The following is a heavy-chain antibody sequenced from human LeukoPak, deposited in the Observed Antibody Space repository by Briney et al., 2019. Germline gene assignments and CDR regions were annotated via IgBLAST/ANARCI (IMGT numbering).Heavy chain of an antibody. J-gene: IGHJ5*02. CDR3: ARGPGGGYGSWFDP. D-gene: IGHD3-10*01. CDR1: GGSISSGPYY. V-gene: IGHV4-39*01. Sequence: SETLSLTCTVSGGSISSGPYYWVWIRQPPGKGLEWIGNFYYTGSTNYNPSLKSRLTISVDTSKNQFSLNLNSVTAADTAVYYCARGPGGGYGSWFDPWGQGTLVTVSS. CDR2: FYYTGST.